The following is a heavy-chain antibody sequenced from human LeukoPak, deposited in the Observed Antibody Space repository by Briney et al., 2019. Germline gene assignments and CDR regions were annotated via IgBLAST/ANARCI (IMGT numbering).Heavy chain of an antibody. Sequence: SLRLSCAGSGFIFNNYAMHWVRQPPGKGLEWVSGISWNSVSIDYADSVKGRFTISRYKAKNSLYLQMLSLRVEDTAFYYCDNDNRRHYTSGPNPDSLHWGQGALVTVSS. D-gene: IGHD6-19*01. V-gene: IGHV3-9*01. CDR3: DNDNRRHYTSGPNPDSLH. J-gene: IGHJ4*02. CDR1: GFIFNNYA. CDR2: ISWNSVSI.